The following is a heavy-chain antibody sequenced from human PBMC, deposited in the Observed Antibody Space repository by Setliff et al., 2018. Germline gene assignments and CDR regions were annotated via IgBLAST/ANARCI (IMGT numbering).Heavy chain of an antibody. CDR1: GFTFGDYT. V-gene: IGHV3-23*01. Sequence: LRLSCTTSGFTFGDYTMSWVRQAPGKGLEWVSAISGSGGSTYYADSVKGRFTISRDNSKNTLYLQMNSLRAEDTAVYYCAKEPYYYDSSGYYYGVGYFQHWGQGTLVTVSS. J-gene: IGHJ1*01. CDR2: ISGSGGST. D-gene: IGHD3-22*01. CDR3: AKEPYYYDSSGYYYGVGYFQH.